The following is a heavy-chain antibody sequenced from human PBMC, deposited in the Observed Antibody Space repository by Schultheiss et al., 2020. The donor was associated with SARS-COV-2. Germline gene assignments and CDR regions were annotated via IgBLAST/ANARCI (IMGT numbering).Heavy chain of an antibody. CDR1: GFTFSDYY. J-gene: IGHJ4*02. CDR3: ARARIAAAGRGY. D-gene: IGHD6-13*01. CDR2: ISSSSSYI. V-gene: IGHV3-11*06. Sequence: GGSLRLSCAASGFTFSDYYMSWIRQAPGKGLEWVSSISSSSSYIYYADSVKGRFTISRDNAKNSLYLQMNSLRAEDTAVYYCARARIAAAGRGYWGQGTLVTVSS.